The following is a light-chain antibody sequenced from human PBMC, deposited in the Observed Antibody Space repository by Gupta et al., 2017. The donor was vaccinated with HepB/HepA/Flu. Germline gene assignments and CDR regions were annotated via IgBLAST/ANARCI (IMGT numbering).Light chain of an antibody. CDR2: DVS. V-gene: IGKV3-20*01. CDR3: HQDGHAPLT. J-gene: IGKJ5*01. CDR1: QTVDKNY. Sequence: EIVLTQSPGTLSLSPGERATLSCRASQTVDKNYLGWFQQKPGQTPRLVIYDVSNRATGIPDRFSGSGSGTDFTLTISRLEPEDFTVYYCHQDGHAPLTFGQGTRMDIK.